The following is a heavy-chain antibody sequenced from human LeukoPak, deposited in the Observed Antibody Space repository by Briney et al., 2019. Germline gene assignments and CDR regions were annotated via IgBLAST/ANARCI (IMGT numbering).Heavy chain of an antibody. CDR3: ARDLAYCGGECYSGDAFDI. D-gene: IGHD2-21*01. V-gene: IGHV3-30*04. J-gene: IGHJ3*02. Sequence: PGVSLRLSCAASGFTFSSYAMHWVRQAPGKGLEWVAVISNDGSKKQYADSVKGRFTISRDNSKNTLYLQMNSLRAEDTDVYYCARDLAYCGGECYSGDAFDIWGQGTMVTVSS. CDR2: ISNDGSKK. CDR1: GFTFSSYA.